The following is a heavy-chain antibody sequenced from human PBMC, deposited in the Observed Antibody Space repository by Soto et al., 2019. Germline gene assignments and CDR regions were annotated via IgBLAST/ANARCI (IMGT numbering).Heavy chain of an antibody. D-gene: IGHD3-22*01. CDR2: ISYDGSNK. CDR3: ARDLAYYYDSSGYYYDYFDY. Sequence: PGGSLRLSWAASGCTFSSYAMRWIRQAPGKGLEWVAVISYDGSNKYYADSVKGRFTISRDNSKNTLYLQMNSLRAEDTAVYYCARDLAYYYDSSGYYYDYFDYWGQGTLVTVSS. V-gene: IGHV3-30-3*01. CDR1: GCTFSSYA. J-gene: IGHJ4*02.